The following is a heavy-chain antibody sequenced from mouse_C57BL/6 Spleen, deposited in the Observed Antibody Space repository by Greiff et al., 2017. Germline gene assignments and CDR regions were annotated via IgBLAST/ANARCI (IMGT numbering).Heavy chain of an antibody. J-gene: IGHJ2*01. V-gene: IGHV1-54*01. D-gene: IGHD1-1*01. CDR3: ARTLYYGSSREYFDY. CDR1: GYAFTNYL. CDR2: INPGSGGT. Sequence: QVQLQQSGAELVRPGTSVKVSCKASGYAFTNYLIEWVKQRPGQGLEWIGVINPGSGGTNYNEKFKGKATLTADKSSSTAYMQLSSLTSEDSAVYFCARTLYYGSSREYFDYWGQGTTLTVSS.